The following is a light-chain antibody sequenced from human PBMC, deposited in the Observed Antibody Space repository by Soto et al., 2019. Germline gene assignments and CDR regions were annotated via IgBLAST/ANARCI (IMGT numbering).Light chain of an antibody. J-gene: IGKJ1*01. V-gene: IGKV1-5*03. CDR3: QQYNSYSGT. Sequence: DIQMTQSPSALSASVGDRVTITCRASQTIRTWLAWYQQKPGKAPKLLNYQASSLQSGVPSRFGGSGSGTEFTLTISSLQPDDLATYYCQQYNSYSGTFGQGTKVEIK. CDR2: QAS. CDR1: QTIRTW.